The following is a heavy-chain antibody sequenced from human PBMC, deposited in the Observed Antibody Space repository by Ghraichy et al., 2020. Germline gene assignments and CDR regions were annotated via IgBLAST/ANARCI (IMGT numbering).Heavy chain of an antibody. D-gene: IGHD3-16*02. CDR1: GFTFSSYA. CDR2: ISGSGGST. CDR3: AKGPFYDYIWGSYRLPATSTLDY. Sequence: GGSLRLSCAASGFTFSSYAMSWVRQAPGKGLEWVSAISGSGGSTYYADSVKGRFTISRDNSKNTLYLQMNSLRAEDTAVYYCAKGPFYDYIWGSYRLPATSTLDYWGQGTLVTVSS. J-gene: IGHJ4*02. V-gene: IGHV3-23*01.